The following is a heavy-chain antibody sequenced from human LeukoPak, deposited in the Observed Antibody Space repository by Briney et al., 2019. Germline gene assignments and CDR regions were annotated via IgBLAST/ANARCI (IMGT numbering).Heavy chain of an antibody. CDR3: ARVNGSGSYGD. Sequence: SETLSLTCTVSGGSITSYSYWSWIRQTPGKGLEWIGNINYNGNTNYNPSLKSRITISSDTSKNQFSLKLRSVTAADTAVYYCARVNGSGSYGDWGQGALVTVSS. D-gene: IGHD3-10*01. J-gene: IGHJ4*02. CDR2: INYNGNT. CDR1: GGSITSYSY. V-gene: IGHV4-59*01.